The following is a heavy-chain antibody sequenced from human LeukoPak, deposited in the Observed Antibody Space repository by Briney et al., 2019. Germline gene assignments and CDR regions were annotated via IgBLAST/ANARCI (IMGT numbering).Heavy chain of an antibody. J-gene: IGHJ4*02. V-gene: IGHV1-69-2*01. CDR1: GYTFTDYY. CDR2: VDPEDGET. D-gene: IGHD3-10*01. Sequence: ATVRISCKLSGYTFTDYYMHWVQQAPEKGLEWVGLVDPEDGETIYAEKFQDRVTITAAPSTDTTYMELSSLRSEDTAVYYCASVPGPSFRYYFDHWGQGTLVTVSS. CDR3: ASVPGPSFRYYFDH.